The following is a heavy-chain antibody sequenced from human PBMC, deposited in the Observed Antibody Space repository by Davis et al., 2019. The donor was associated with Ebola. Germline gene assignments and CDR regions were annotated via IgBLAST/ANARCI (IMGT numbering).Heavy chain of an antibody. Sequence: GESLKISCAASGFTFSSYSMNWVRQAPGKGLEWVSYISSSGSTIYYADSVKGRFTISRDNAKNSLYLQMNSLRAEDTAVYYCARTVNWAENFDYWGQGTLVTVSS. J-gene: IGHJ4*02. D-gene: IGHD4-17*01. V-gene: IGHV3-48*04. CDR2: ISSSGSTI. CDR1: GFTFSSYS. CDR3: ARTVNWAENFDY.